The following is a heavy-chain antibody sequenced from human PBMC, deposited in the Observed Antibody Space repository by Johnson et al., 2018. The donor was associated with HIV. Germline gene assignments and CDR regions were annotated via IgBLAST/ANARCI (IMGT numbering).Heavy chain of an antibody. J-gene: IGHJ3*02. V-gene: IGHV3-30*03. CDR2: ISYDGRNK. CDR3: ARSFGVTTPGAFDI. D-gene: IGHD3-3*01. Sequence: VESGGGLVKPGGSLRLSCVASGFASGLSFSNFGIHWVRQAPGKGPEWVAVISYDGRNKYYADSVKGRFTISRDNSKNTLYLQMTSLRAEDTAVYYCARSFGVTTPGAFDIWGQGTMVTVSS. CDR1: GFASGLSFSNFG.